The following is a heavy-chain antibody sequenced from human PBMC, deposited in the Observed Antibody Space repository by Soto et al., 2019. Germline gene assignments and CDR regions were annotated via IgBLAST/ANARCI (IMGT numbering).Heavy chain of an antibody. Sequence: QVQLVQSGAEVKKPGASVKVSCKASGYTFASYAISWMRQAPGQGLEWMGWISAYNGNTNYAQTLQGRVTMTTDTSTSTADMELRRLRSDDAAVYYCARDPPPPDYWGQGTVVTVSS. J-gene: IGHJ4*02. CDR3: ARDPPPPDY. CDR2: ISAYNGNT. CDR1: GYTFASYA. V-gene: IGHV1-18*01.